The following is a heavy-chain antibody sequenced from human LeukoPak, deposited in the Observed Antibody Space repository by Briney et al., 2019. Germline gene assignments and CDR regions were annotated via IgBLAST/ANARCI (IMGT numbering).Heavy chain of an antibody. J-gene: IGHJ4*02. CDR2: IYYSGST. Sequence: PSETLSLTCTVSGGSISSYYWSWIRQPPEKGLEWIGYIYYSGSTNYNPSLKSRVTISVDTSKNQFSLKLSSVTAADTAVYYCARALYSSGHLDYWGQGTLVTVSS. V-gene: IGHV4-59*01. CDR1: GGSISSYY. D-gene: IGHD6-19*01. CDR3: ARALYSSGHLDY.